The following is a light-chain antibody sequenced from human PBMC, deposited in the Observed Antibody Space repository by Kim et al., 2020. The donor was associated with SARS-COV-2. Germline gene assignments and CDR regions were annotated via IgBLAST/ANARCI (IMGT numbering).Light chain of an antibody. J-gene: IGKJ5*01. CDR1: QSVSSD. CDR3: QQRHAWPVT. V-gene: IGKV3-11*01. Sequence: SPGERATPSCRSSQSVSSDLAWYQQRPGQAPRVFIYDTSNRATGVPARFSGSGSGTDFSLTISSLEPEDFAVYYCQQRHAWPVTFGQGTRLEIK. CDR2: DTS.